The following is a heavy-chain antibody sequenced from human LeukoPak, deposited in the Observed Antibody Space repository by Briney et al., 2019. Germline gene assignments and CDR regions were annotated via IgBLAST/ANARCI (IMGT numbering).Heavy chain of an antibody. J-gene: IGHJ4*02. V-gene: IGHV4-39*01. CDR3: ARRDVGATIDY. D-gene: IGHD1-26*01. CDR2: ILYTGRT. Sequence: PSETLSLTCTVSGDSISSSRFYWAWIRQPPGKGLEWIGSILYTGRTFYNPSLKSRVTISVDTSNNQFSLRLGSVTASDTAVYYCARRDVGATIDYWGQGTLVTLSS. CDR1: GDSISSSRFY.